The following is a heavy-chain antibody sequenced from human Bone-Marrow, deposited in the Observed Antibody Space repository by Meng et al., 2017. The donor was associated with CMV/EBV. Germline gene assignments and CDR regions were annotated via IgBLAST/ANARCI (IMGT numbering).Heavy chain of an antibody. CDR1: GDSIRIYQ. CDR3: ARWAAWGPFDF. CDR2: INYSGGT. Sequence: SETLSLTCTVSGDSIRIYQWSWIRQPPGKGLEWIGYINYSGGTNYNSSLKSRVTISMDTAKNHFSLKVSSVTAADTAVYYCARWAAWGPFDFWGQGILVTVSS. D-gene: IGHD3-16*01. V-gene: IGHV4-59*01. J-gene: IGHJ4*02.